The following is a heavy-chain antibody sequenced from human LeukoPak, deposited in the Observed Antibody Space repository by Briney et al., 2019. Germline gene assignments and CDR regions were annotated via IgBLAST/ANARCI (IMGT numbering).Heavy chain of an antibody. V-gene: IGHV1-3*01. D-gene: IGHD6-19*01. CDR1: GYTFTGHY. CDR2: INAGNGNT. J-gene: IGHJ1*01. CDR3: ARAQPGYSSGWYDAAEYFQH. Sequence: ASVKVSCKASGYTFTGHYMHWVRQAPGQRLEWMGWINAGNGNTKYSQKFQGRVTITRDTSASTAYMELSSLRSEDTAVYYCARAQPGYSSGWYDAAEYFQHWGQGTLVTVSS.